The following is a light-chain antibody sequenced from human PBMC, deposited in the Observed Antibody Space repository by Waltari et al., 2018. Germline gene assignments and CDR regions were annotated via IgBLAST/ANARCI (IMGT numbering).Light chain of an antibody. V-gene: IGKV2-30*01. CDR3: MQGTHWPRT. CDR2: KVS. J-gene: IGKJ1*01. Sequence: DVVMTQSPLSLPVTLGQPASISCRSTQSLVYSDGNTYLSWFQQRPGQSPRRLIYKVSNRDSGVPDRFSGSGSGTVFTLKISRVEVEDVGFYYCMQGTHWPRTFGPGTKVEIK. CDR1: QSLVYSDGNTY.